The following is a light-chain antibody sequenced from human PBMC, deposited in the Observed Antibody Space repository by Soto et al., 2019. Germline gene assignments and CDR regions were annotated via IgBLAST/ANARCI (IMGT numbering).Light chain of an antibody. CDR1: MSNIGSNH. J-gene: IGLJ1*01. CDR3: ATWDDRLSGRGV. V-gene: IGLV1-47*01. CDR2: RNN. Sequence: QSVLTQPPSASGTPGQRVTISCSGTMSNIGSNHVYWYQQLPGMAPTLLIYRNNQRPSGVPDRFSGSKSGTSASLAISGLRSEDEADYYCATWDDRLSGRGVFGTGTKVTVL.